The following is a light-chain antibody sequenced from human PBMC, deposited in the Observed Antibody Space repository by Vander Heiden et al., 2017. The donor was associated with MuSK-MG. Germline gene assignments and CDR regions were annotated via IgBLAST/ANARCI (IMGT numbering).Light chain of an antibody. CDR1: QSVFLNY. Sequence: DIVLTQSPGTLSLSPGERATLSCRTSQSVFLNYLAWYQQKRGQAPRLLIYDASSRATDFTLIINRLEPEEFAVYYCQQYGASPYTFGQGTKLEIK. CDR2: DAS. CDR3: QQYGASPYT. V-gene: IGKV3-20*01. J-gene: IGKJ2*01.